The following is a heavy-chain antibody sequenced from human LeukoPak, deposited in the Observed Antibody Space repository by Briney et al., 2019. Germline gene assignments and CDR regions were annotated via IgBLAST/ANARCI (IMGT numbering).Heavy chain of an antibody. Sequence: SVRVSCKASGGDFSTYTINWVRQAPGQGLEWMGGIIPIFHTANYAHKFQGRVTITADESARIAYMELSSLGSDDTAVYYCARDHDSNVYYAQFAYWGQGTLVTVSS. CDR1: GGDFSTYT. J-gene: IGHJ4*02. D-gene: IGHD3-22*01. CDR3: ARDHDSNVYYAQFAY. V-gene: IGHV1-69*13. CDR2: IIPIFHTA.